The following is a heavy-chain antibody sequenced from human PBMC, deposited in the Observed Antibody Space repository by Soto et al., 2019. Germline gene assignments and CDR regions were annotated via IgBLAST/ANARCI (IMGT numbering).Heavy chain of an antibody. CDR2: IIPVFGIA. CDR1: GGTFTKYA. CDR3: ARDSGKNSYDSGRYSQRAMDV. V-gene: IGHV1-69*17. J-gene: IGHJ6*02. Sequence: QVQVVQSAAEVKKPGSSVKVSCKSSGGTFTKYAIAWVRQAPGQGLEWMGGIIPVFGIANYAPKLQDRVTITADRSTSTSYLEVSGLTSADTAVYYCARDSGKNSYDSGRYSQRAMDVWGQGTTVIVSS. D-gene: IGHD3-10*01.